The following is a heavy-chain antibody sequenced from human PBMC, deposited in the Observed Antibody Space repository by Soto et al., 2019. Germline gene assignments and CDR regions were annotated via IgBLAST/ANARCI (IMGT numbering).Heavy chain of an antibody. J-gene: IGHJ4*02. CDR3: AREDVYTYAFHY. CDR2: INPSGGST. CDR1: GYTFPSYY. Sequence: ASVKVSCKASGYTFPSYYMHWVRPAPGQRVEWMGIINPSGGSTSYAQKFQGRVTMTKGTSTSTVYMEMSSLGTEGTAVDLCAREDVYTYAFHYGGQGTLVTVSS. D-gene: IGHD2-2*02. V-gene: IGHV1-46*01.